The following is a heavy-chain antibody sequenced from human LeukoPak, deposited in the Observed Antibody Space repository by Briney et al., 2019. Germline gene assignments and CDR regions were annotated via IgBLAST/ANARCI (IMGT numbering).Heavy chain of an antibody. V-gene: IGHV4-34*01. J-gene: IGHJ6*03. D-gene: IGHD1-26*01. Sequence: SETLSLTCAVYGGSFSGYYWSWIRQPPGKGLEWIGEINHSGSTNYNPSLKSRVTISVDTSKNQFSLKLSSVTAADTAVYYCARDGLVGATRNYYYYMDVWGKGTTVTVSS. CDR3: ARDGLVGATRNYYYYMDV. CDR1: GGSFSGYY. CDR2: INHSGST.